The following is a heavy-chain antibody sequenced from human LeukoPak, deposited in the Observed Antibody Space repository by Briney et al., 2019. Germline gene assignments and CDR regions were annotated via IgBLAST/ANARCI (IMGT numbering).Heavy chain of an antibody. CDR3: AKDPNSIAVAGSLFQH. CDR1: GFTFSSYA. J-gene: IGHJ1*01. V-gene: IGHV3-23*01. D-gene: IGHD6-19*01. Sequence: GGSLRLSCAASGFTFSSYAMSWVRQAPGKGLEWVSAISGSGGSTYYADSVKGRFTISRDNSKNTLYLQMNSLRAEDTAVYYCAKDPNSIAVAGSLFQHWGQGTLVTVSS. CDR2: ISGSGGST.